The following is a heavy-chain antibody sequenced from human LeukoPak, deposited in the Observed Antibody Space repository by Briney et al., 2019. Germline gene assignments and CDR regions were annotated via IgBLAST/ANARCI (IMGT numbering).Heavy chain of an antibody. CDR3: ARNRIVGANYYFDY. J-gene: IGHJ4*02. Sequence: SETLPLTCTVSGGSISSYYWSWIRQPPGKGLEWVGYFSYSGGTSYNPSLKSRVTISVDTSKNQFSLRLSSVAAADTAVYYCARNRIVGANYYFDYWGQGTLVTVSS. V-gene: IGHV4-59*01. CDR1: GGSISSYY. D-gene: IGHD1-26*01. CDR2: FSYSGGT.